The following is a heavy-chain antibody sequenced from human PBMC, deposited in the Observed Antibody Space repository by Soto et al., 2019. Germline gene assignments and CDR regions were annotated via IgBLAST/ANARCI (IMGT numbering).Heavy chain of an antibody. V-gene: IGHV3-21*01. CDR3: ASLCSSTSCDPDH. Sequence: EVQLVESGGGLVKPGGSLRLSCATSGFTFSTYSMNWVRQAPGKGLEWVSLISSSGNYIYYADSVKGRFTISRDNAKNSLYLQMNSLRAEDTAVYYCASLCSSTSCDPDHWGQGTLVTVSS. J-gene: IGHJ5*02. CDR1: GFTFSTYS. CDR2: ISSSGNYI. D-gene: IGHD2-2*01.